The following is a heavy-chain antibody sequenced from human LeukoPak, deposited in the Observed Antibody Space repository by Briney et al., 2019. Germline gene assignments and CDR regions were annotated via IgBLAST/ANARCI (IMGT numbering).Heavy chain of an antibody. CDR3: ARGEVVAATGRKEYYYYYGMDV. CDR1: GFTFSDYY. Sequence: GGSLRLSCAASGFTFSDYYMSWIRQAPGKGLEWVSYISSSGSTIYYADSVKGRFTISRDNAKNSLYLQMNSLRAEDTAVYYCARGEVVAATGRKEYYYYYGMDVWGQGTTVTVSS. V-gene: IGHV3-11*01. D-gene: IGHD2-15*01. J-gene: IGHJ6*02. CDR2: ISSSGSTI.